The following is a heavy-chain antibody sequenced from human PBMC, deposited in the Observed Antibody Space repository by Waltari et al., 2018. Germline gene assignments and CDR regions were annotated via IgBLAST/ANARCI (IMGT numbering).Heavy chain of an antibody. V-gene: IGHV1-18*01. D-gene: IGHD2-15*01. J-gene: IGHJ6*03. CDR1: GYTFISYG. CDR3: AREAVVATRKDSYYFYYMDV. Sequence: QVQLVQSGAEVKKPGASVKVSCKASGYTFISYGISWVRQAPGQGLEWMGWISAYNGNTNYAQKFQGRVTMTPDTSTSTAYMELRSLRSDDTAVYYCAREAVVATRKDSYYFYYMDVWGKGTTVTISS. CDR2: ISAYNGNT.